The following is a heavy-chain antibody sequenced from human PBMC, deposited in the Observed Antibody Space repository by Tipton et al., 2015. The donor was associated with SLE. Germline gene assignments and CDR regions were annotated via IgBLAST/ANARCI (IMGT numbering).Heavy chain of an antibody. V-gene: IGHV4-34*01. J-gene: IGHJ3*02. CDR1: GGSFSGYY. CDR3: ARGYAKGAFDI. D-gene: IGHD2-2*01. CDR2: INHSGST. Sequence: TLSLTCAVCGGSFSGYYWSWIRQPPGKGLEWIGEINHSGSTNYNPSLKSRVTISVDTSKNQFSLKLSSVTAADTAVYYCARGYAKGAFDIWGQGTMVTVSS.